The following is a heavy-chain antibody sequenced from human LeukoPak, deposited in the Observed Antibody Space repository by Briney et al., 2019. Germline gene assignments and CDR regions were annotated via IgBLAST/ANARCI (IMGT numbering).Heavy chain of an antibody. J-gene: IGHJ4*02. CDR2: IYYSGST. V-gene: IGHV4-59*01. Sequence: PSETLSLTCTVSGGSISTYYWSWIRRPPGKGLEWIGNIYYSGSTNYNPSLKSRVTISVDTSKNQFSLKLSSVTAADTAVYYCVRANYFDFWGQGTLVTVSS. CDR3: VRANYFDF. CDR1: GGSISTYY.